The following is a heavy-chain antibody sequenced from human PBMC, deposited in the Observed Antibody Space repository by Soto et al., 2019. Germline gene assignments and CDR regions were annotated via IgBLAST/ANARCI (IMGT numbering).Heavy chain of an antibody. CDR2: IFYSGST. CDR1: GASIGSSY. Sequence: SETLSLTCTVSGASIGSSYWTWIRQPPGKGLEWMGYIFYSGSTNYNPSLKSRVTISVDTSKNQFSLKLSSVTAADTAVYYCASLVLAGDANYDYYYYYGMDVWGQGTTVTVSS. V-gene: IGHV4-59*01. J-gene: IGHJ6*02. CDR3: ASLVLAGDANYDYYYYYGMDV. D-gene: IGHD4-17*01.